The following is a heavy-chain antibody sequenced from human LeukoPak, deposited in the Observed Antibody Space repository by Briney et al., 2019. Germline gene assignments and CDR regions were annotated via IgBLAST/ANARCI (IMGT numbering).Heavy chain of an antibody. D-gene: IGHD3-9*01. CDR1: GFTFDNYA. V-gene: IGHV3-9*01. CDR3: AKGNEYYDILTGYLDY. CDR2: ISWNSGTI. Sequence: GGSLRLSCAASGFTFDNYAMNWVRQVPGKGLEWTSLISWNSGTIGYADSVKGRFTISRDNANNFLYLQMNSLRAEDTALYYCAKGNEYYDILTGYLDYWGQGTLVTVSS. J-gene: IGHJ4*02.